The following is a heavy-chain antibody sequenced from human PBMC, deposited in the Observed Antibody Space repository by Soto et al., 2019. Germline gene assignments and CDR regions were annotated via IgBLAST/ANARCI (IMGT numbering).Heavy chain of an antibody. D-gene: IGHD2-15*01. V-gene: IGHV1-8*01. CDR2: MNPNSGNT. CDR1: GYTFTSCD. Sequence: GASVKVSCKASGYTFTSCDINWVRQATGQGLEWMGWMNPNSGNTGYAQKFQGRVTMTRNTSISTAYMELSSLRSEDTAVYYCARYGVVVVAAAYYYYYMDVWGKGTTVTVSS. CDR3: ARYGVVVVAAAYYYYYMDV. J-gene: IGHJ6*03.